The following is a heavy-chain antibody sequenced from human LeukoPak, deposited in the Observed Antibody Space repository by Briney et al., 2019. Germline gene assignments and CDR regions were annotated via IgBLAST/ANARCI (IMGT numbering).Heavy chain of an antibody. CDR2: IYYSGST. V-gene: IGHV4-59*08. D-gene: IGHD6-13*01. CDR3: ASLAAGSWFDP. CDR1: GGSISSYY. Sequence: SETLSLTCTVSGGSISSYYWSWIRQPPGKGLEWIGYIYYSGSTNYNPSLKSRVTISVDTSKNQFSLKLSSVTAADTAVYYCASLAAGSWFDPWGQGTLVTVSS. J-gene: IGHJ5*02.